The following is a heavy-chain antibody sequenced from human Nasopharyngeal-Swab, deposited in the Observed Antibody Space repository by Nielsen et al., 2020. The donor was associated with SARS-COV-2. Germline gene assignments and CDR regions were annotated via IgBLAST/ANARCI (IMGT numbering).Heavy chain of an antibody. D-gene: IGHD3-9*01. Sequence: SETLSLTCTVSGDSISSGKDYWNWIRQTPGRGLEWNGYIDYSGSTDHNPSLKSRVTISVDTSKNQFSLKVNSVTAADTAVYYCARLGRYYDTLSGYARHFDYWGQGVLVTVSS. CDR2: IDYSGST. J-gene: IGHJ4*02. CDR3: ARLGRYYDTLSGYARHFDY. V-gene: IGHV4-30-4*01. CDR1: GDSISSGKDY.